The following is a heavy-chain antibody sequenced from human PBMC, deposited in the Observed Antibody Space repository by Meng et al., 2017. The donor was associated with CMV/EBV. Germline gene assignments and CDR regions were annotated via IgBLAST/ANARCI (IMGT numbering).Heavy chain of an antibody. V-gene: IGHV3-23*01. J-gene: IGHJ3*02. D-gene: IGHD6-6*01. CDR2: ISGSGGST. CDR1: GFTFSSYA. Sequence: GESLKISCAASGFTFSSYAMSWVRQAPGKGLEWVSAISGSGGSTYYADSVKGRFTISRDNSKNPLYLQMNSLRAEDTAVYYCAKGGSSSLGGAFDIWGQGTMVTVSS. CDR3: AKGGSSSLGGAFDI.